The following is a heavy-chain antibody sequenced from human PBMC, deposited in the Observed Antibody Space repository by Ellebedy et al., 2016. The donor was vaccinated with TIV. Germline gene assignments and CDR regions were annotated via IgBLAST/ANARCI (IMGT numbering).Heavy chain of an antibody. D-gene: IGHD3-10*02. V-gene: IGHV3-7*02. CDR3: GRGDEWSGDY. J-gene: IGHJ4*02. CDR1: GFTFSTYW. CDR2: IGEDGNEK. Sequence: GGSLRLSCAASGFTFSTYWMSWVRQAPGKGLEWVANIGEDGNEKYYVDSVKGRFTISRDNANDSLYRQMNSLGVEDTAVYYCGRGDEWSGDYWGQGTLITVSS.